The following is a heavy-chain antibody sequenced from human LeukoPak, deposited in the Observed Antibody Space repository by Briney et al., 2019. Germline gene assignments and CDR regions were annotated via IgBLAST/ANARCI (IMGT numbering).Heavy chain of an antibody. D-gene: IGHD3-10*01. CDR3: AKVNSMVRGVTYYFDY. CDR2: IWYDGSNK. CDR1: GFTFSSYG. Sequence: GGSLRLSCAASGFTFSSYGMHWVRQAPGKGLEWVAVIWYDGSNKYYADSVKGRFTISRDNSKNTLYLQMNSLRAEDTAVYYCAKVNSMVRGVTYYFDYWGQGTLVTVSS. V-gene: IGHV3-33*06. J-gene: IGHJ4*02.